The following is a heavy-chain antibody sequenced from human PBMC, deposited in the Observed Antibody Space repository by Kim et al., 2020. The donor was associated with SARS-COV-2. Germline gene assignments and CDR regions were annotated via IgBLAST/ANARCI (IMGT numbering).Heavy chain of an antibody. D-gene: IGHD6-19*01. CDR1: GFTFSSYG. J-gene: IGHJ4*02. V-gene: IGHV3-30*18. CDR3: AKENGMFSGWPYYFDY. CDR2: ISYDGSNK. Sequence: GGSLRLSCAASGFTFSSYGMHWVRQAPGKGLEWVAVISYDGSNKYYADSVKGRFTISRDNSKNTLYLQMNSLRAEDTAVYYCAKENGMFSGWPYYFDYWGQGTLVTVSS.